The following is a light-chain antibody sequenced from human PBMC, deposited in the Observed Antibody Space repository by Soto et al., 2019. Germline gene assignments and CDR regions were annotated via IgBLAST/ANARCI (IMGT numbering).Light chain of an antibody. J-gene: IGKJ4*01. CDR2: GTY. V-gene: IGKV3-20*01. Sequence: EIVWTQSPGIVSLYPGERATLSCRASQSVRSSYLAWYQQKFGQAPRLLIYGTYIRAAGIPDRFSGSGSGTYLTLTISRLEPEDFALYYCQQYGNSITFGGGTKVEIK. CDR3: QQYGNSIT. CDR1: QSVRSSY.